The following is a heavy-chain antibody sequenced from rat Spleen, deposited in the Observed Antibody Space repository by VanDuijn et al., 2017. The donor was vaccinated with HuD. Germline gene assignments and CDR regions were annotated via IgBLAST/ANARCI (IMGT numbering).Heavy chain of an antibody. CDR1: GISFSNYD. V-gene: IGHV5-29*01. Sequence: EVQLVESGGGLVQPGRSLKLSCAASGISFSNYDMSWVRQAPTMGLDWVATISYDGSTTYYRDSVKGRFTISRDNAKSTLYLQMDSLRSEDTATYYCTRERNWAFDYWGQGVMVTVSS. J-gene: IGHJ2*01. D-gene: IGHD5-1*01. CDR2: ISYDGSTT. CDR3: TRERNWAFDY.